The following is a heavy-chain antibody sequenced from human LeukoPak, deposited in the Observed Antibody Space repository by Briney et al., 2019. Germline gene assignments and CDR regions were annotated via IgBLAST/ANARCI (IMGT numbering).Heavy chain of an antibody. J-gene: IGHJ4*02. V-gene: IGHV4-34*01. CDR1: GGSFSGYY. CDR2: IYYSGST. CDR3: ARQTGSGLFILP. Sequence: SETLSLTCAVYGGSFSGYYWSWIRQPPGKGLEWIGSIYYSGSTYYNPSLKSQVSISIDTSKNQFSLRLTSVTAADTAVYYCARQTGSGLFILPGGQGTLVTVSS. D-gene: IGHD3/OR15-3a*01.